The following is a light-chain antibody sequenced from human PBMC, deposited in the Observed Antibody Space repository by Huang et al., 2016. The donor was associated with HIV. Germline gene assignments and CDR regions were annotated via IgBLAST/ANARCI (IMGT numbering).Light chain of an antibody. J-gene: IGKJ1*01. Sequence: DIQLTQSPSTLSASVGDRVIITCRASQSISSWLARYQQKPGKAPKLLIYKASSLESGVPSRFSGSGSGTEFTLTISSLQPDDFATYYCQQYNSYSTFGQGTKVEIK. CDR1: QSISSW. CDR2: KAS. V-gene: IGKV1-5*03. CDR3: QQYNSYST.